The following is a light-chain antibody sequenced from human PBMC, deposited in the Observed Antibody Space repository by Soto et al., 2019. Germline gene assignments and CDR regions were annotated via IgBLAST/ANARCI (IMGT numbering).Light chain of an antibody. V-gene: IGKV3D-20*02. CDR2: GAS. J-gene: IGKJ5*01. Sequence: EIVLTQSPGTLSLSPGERANHSCRARQSVSSSYLAWYQQKPGQAPRLLIYGASSRATGIPDRFSGSGSGTDFTLPISRLEPEDFAVYYCQQRSNWPPIAFGQGTRLE. CDR3: QQRSNWPPIA. CDR1: QSVSSSY.